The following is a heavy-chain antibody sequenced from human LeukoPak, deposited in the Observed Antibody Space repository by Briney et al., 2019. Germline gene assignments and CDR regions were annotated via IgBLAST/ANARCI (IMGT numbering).Heavy chain of an antibody. J-gene: IGHJ3*02. D-gene: IGHD3-10*01. CDR2: IYHSGST. CDR1: GYSISSGYH. V-gene: IGHV4-38-2*02. CDR3: ARDTYYYGSGDAFDI. Sequence: SETLSLTCTVSGYSISSGYHWGWIRQPPGKGLEWIGSIYHSGSTYYNPSLKSRVTISVDTSKNQFSLKLSSVTAADTAVYYCARDTYYYGSGDAFDIWGQGTMVTVSS.